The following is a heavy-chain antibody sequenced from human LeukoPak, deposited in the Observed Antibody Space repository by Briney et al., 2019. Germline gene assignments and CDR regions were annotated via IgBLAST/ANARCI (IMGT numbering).Heavy chain of an antibody. CDR2: MNPNSGNT. J-gene: IGHJ2*01. CDR1: GYTFTSYD. V-gene: IGHV1-8*03. D-gene: IGHD3-9*01. Sequence: ASVKVSCKASGYTFTSYDINWVRQATGQGLEWMGWMNPNSGNTGYAQKFQGRVTITRNTSISTAYMELSSLRAEDTAVYYCAGSDTTGYLPREWDYWYFDLWGRGTLVTVSS. CDR3: AGSDTTGYLPREWDYWYFDL.